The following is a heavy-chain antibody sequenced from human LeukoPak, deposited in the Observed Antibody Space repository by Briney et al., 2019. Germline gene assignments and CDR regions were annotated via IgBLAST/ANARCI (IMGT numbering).Heavy chain of an antibody. J-gene: IGHJ5*02. CDR1: GYTFTGYD. CDR3: ARDLIHTIFGVVSWFDP. CDR2: INPNSGGT. V-gene: IGHV1-2*02. Sequence: ASVKVSCKASGYTFTGYDMHWVRQAPGQGLEWMGWINPNSGGTNYAQKFQGRVTMTRDTSISTAYMELSRLRSDDTAVYYCARDLIHTIFGVVSWFDPWGQGTLVTVSS. D-gene: IGHD3-3*01.